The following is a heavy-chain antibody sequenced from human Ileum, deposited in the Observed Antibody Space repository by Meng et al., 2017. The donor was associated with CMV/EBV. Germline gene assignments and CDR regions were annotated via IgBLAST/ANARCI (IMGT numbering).Heavy chain of an antibody. V-gene: IGHV3-23*01. CDR1: CFSFRRCA. Sequence: SCFSFRRCALTWVRQAPGKGLEWVSVISGNGGGTYYADSVKGRFTISRDNSKNTLYLQMNSLRAGDTAVYYCAKDSGSYSLNYFDPWGQGTLVTVSS. D-gene: IGHD1-26*01. CDR2: ISGNGGGT. CDR3: AKDSGSYSLNYFDP. J-gene: IGHJ5*02.